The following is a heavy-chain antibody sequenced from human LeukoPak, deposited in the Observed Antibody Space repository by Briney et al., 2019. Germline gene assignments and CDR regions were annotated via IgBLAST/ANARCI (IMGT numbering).Heavy chain of an antibody. CDR3: ARETSAYCTNGVCYQKDY. V-gene: IGHV1-18*01. J-gene: IGHJ4*02. D-gene: IGHD2-8*01. Sequence: ASVKVSCKASGYTFASFGITWVRQAPGQGLEWMGWINTHNGDTNYAQKLQGRVTMTTDTSTSTAYMELRSLRSDDTAVYYCARETSAYCTNGVCYQKDYWGQGTLVTVSS. CDR2: INTHNGDT. CDR1: GYTFASFG.